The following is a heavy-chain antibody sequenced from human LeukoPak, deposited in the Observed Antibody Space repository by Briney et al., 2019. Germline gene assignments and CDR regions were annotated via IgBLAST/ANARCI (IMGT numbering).Heavy chain of an antibody. J-gene: IGHJ4*02. Sequence: ASVKVSCKASGYTFTGYYMHWVRQAPGQGLEWMGWINPNSGGTNYAQKFQGRVTMTRDTSISTAYMEVSRLRSDDTAVYYCARGGRGVRAVTTPLGWGQGTLVTVPS. D-gene: IGHD3-10*01. CDR3: ARGGRGVRAVTTPLG. V-gene: IGHV1-2*02. CDR2: INPNSGGT. CDR1: GYTFTGYY.